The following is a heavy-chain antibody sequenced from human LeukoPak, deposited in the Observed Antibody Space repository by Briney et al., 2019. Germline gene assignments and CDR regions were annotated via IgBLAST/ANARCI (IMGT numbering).Heavy chain of an antibody. J-gene: IGHJ5*02. CDR1: GYSISSGYY. CDR3: ARGRVEIHRFDP. D-gene: IGHD5-24*01. V-gene: IGHV4-38-2*01. Sequence: PSETLSLTCAVSGYSISSGYYWGWIRQSPGKGLEHIGHILHTGSTYYNPSLKSRVTISVDTSKNQFSLKLRSVTAADTAVYYCARGRVEIHRFDPWGQGTLVTVSS. CDR2: ILHTGST.